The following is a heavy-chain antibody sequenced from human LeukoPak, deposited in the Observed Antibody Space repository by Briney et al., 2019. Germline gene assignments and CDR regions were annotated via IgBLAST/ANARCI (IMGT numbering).Heavy chain of an antibody. CDR1: GFTFSHMW. Sequence: GGSLRLSCAASGFTFSHMWMSWVRQAPGRGLEWVGRIKSEADGGTIDYAAPVKGRFTISRDDSKDTLYLQINSLRTEDTAVYYCTTEPRDWGQGTLVTVSS. J-gene: IGHJ4*02. CDR3: TTEPRD. CDR2: IKSEADGGTI. V-gene: IGHV3-15*01.